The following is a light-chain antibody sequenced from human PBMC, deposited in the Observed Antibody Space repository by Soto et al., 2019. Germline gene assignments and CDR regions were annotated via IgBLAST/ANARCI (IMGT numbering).Light chain of an antibody. Sequence: QSVLTQPASVSGSPGQSITISCTGSSSDVDNYKYVSWYQQHPGKAPKLIIYEVTNRPSGISNRFSGSKSGNTASLTISGLQAEYEADYYGNSKSDNSTPKGFGTGTKGTAL. CDR1: SSDVDNYKY. J-gene: IGLJ1*01. V-gene: IGLV2-14*01. CDR2: EVT. CDR3: NSKSDNSTPKG.